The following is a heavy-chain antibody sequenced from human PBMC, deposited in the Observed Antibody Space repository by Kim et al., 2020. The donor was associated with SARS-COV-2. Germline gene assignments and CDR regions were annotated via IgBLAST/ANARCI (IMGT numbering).Heavy chain of an antibody. CDR3: AKDSRRWELLRYFDY. D-gene: IGHD1-26*01. Sequence: DSVKGRFTISRDNSKNTLYLQMNSLRAEDTAVYYCAKDSRRWELLRYFDYWGQGTLVTVSS. J-gene: IGHJ4*02. V-gene: IGHV3-30*02.